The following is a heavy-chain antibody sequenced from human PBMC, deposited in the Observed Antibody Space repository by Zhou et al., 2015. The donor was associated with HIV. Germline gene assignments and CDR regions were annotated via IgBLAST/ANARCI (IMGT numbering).Heavy chain of an antibody. CDR2: VNPSDGRT. Sequence: QVQLVQSGAEVEKPGASVKVSCKASGYTFTSYYMHWVRQAPGQGLEWMGIVNPSDGRTNYAQKFQGRVTMTSDTSTSTVYMELRTLRSDDAAIYYCATDDIGGYHSFNYWGQGTLVSVSS. CDR3: ATDDIGGYHSFNY. D-gene: IGHD3-22*01. CDR1: GYTFTSYY. J-gene: IGHJ4*02. V-gene: IGHV1-46*01.